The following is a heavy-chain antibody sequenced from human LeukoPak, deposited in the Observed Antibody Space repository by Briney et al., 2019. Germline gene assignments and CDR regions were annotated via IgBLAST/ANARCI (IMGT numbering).Heavy chain of an antibody. CDR1: GFTFSSYS. CDR2: SSGSSSSI. CDR3: AKCMTTISRTNAFDI. Sequence: GGSLRLSCAASGFTFSSYSINWVRQAPGKGLEWVSYSSGSSSSIYYADSVKGRFTISRDNAKNSLYLQMNSLRAEDTAVYYCAKCMTTISRTNAFDIWGQGTMVTVSS. J-gene: IGHJ3*02. D-gene: IGHD5-24*01. V-gene: IGHV3-48*01.